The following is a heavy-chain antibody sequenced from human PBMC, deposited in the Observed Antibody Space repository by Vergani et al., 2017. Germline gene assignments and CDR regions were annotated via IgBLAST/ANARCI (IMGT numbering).Heavy chain of an antibody. V-gene: IGHV3-30-3*01. CDR3: VRNRGLCAGGRCYTEAWDD. CDR2: ISFDGTNE. Sequence: QVQLVESGGGVVQPGTSLRLSCVVSGFVLNRHAMYWVRQAPGQGLEWVVGISFDGTNEYYPDLVKGRFTISRDIAKNTLYLQVRSLRLEDTGVYHCVRNRGLCAGGRCYTEAWDDWGQGTPVTVSS. CDR1: GFVLNRHA. D-gene: IGHD2-2*02. J-gene: IGHJ4*02.